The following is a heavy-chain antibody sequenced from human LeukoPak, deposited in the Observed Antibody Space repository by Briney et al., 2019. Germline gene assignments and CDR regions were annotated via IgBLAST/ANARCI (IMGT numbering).Heavy chain of an antibody. CDR3: ARGGSYGDYDFDY. Sequence: SVKVSCKASGGTFSSYAISWVRQAPGQGLEWMGGIIPIFGTANYAQKFQGRVTITADKSTSTAYMELSSLRSEDTAVYYCARGGSYGDYDFDYWGQGTLVTVSS. D-gene: IGHD4-17*01. V-gene: IGHV1-69*06. J-gene: IGHJ4*02. CDR2: IIPIFGTA. CDR1: GGTFSSYA.